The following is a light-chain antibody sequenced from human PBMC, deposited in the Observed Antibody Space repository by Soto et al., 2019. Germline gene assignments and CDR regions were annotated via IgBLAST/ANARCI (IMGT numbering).Light chain of an antibody. CDR2: DAS. V-gene: IGKV3-11*01. J-gene: IGKJ4*01. CDR1: QSVSSY. Sequence: EIVLTQSPATLSLSPGERATLSCRASQSVSSYLAGYQQKPGQAPSLLLSDASDRATGIPARFSGSGSGTDFTLTISSLEPEDFAVYYCQQRSNWPLTFGGGTKVEIK. CDR3: QQRSNWPLT.